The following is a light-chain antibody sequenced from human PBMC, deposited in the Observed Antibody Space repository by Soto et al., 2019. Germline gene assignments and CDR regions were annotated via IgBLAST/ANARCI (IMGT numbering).Light chain of an antibody. V-gene: IGKV1-5*03. J-gene: IGKJ4*01. Sequence: DVQMTQSPSTLSASVGDRVTITCRASQNVNTWLAWYQQKPGRAPNLLIHKASTLETGVPSRFSGSGSGTEFTLSISSLRPDDFATYYCHQYDSAPLTFGGGTKVEIK. CDR3: HQYDSAPLT. CDR1: QNVNTW. CDR2: KAS.